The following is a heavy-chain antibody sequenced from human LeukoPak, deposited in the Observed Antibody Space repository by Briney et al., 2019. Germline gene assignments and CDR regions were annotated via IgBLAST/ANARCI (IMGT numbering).Heavy chain of an antibody. CDR2: IYYSGST. V-gene: IGHV4-39*01. D-gene: IGHD5-12*01. J-gene: IGHJ4*02. CDR3: ARQQNRGYGLPFDY. CDR1: GGSFSSYY. Sequence: PSETLSLTCAVYGGSFSSYYWGWIRQPPGKGLEWIGSIYYSGSTYYNPSLKSRVTLSVDTSKNQFSLKLSSVTAADTAVYSCARQQNRGYGLPFDYWGQGTLVTVSS.